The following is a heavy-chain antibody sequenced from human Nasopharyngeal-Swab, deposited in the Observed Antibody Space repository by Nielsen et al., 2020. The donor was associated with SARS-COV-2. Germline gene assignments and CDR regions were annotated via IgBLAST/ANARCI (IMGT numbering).Heavy chain of an antibody. V-gene: IGHV1-46*01. CDR3: ARDRVLTAVAGTIPAYYYYYGMDV. D-gene: IGHD6-19*01. J-gene: IGHJ6*02. CDR2: INPSGGST. Sequence: WVRQAPGQGLEWMGIINPSGGSTSYAQKFQGRVTMTRDTSTSTVYMELSSLRSEDTAVYYCARDRVLTAVAGTIPAYYYYYGMDVWGQGTTVTVSS.